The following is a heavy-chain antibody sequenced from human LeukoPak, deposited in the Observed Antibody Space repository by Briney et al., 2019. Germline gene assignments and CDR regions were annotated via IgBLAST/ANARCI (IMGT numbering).Heavy chain of an antibody. Sequence: SETLSLTCAVYGGSFSGYYWSWIRQPPGKGLEWIGEINHSESTNYNPSLKSRVTISVDTSKNQFSLKLSSVTAADTAVYYCANSYGAQGSYYYYYYGMDVWGQGTTVTVSS. CDR3: ANSYGAQGSYYYYYYGMDV. V-gene: IGHV4-34*01. CDR1: GGSFSGYY. D-gene: IGHD4-17*01. CDR2: INHSEST. J-gene: IGHJ6*02.